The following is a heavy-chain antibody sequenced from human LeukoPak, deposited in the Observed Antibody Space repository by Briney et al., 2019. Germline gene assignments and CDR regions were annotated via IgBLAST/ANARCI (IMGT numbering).Heavy chain of an antibody. Sequence: SETLSLTCTVSGDSITGYYWSWIRQPPGKGLEWIGYIYYSGRTNYNPSLKSRVTMSVDTSNNQFSLNLRSVTAADTAVYYCAREIKWGAVALWGQGTLVTVSS. V-gene: IGHV4-59*01. CDR2: IYYSGRT. CDR1: GDSITGYY. D-gene: IGHD6-19*01. J-gene: IGHJ4*02. CDR3: AREIKWGAVAL.